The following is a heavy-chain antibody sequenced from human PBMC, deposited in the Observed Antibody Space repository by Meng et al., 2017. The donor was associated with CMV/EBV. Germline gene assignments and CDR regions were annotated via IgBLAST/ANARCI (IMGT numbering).Heavy chain of an antibody. D-gene: IGHD2-2*01. CDR3: ARSLVVVPAVQTYYYYYGMDV. CDR2: IYYSGST. CDR1: GGSISSYY. J-gene: IGHJ6*02. V-gene: IGHV4-59*01. Sequence: SEILSLTCTVSGGSISSYYWSWIRQPPGKGLEWIGYIYYSGSTNYNPSLKSRVTISVDTSKNQFSLKLSSVTAADTAVYYCARSLVVVPAVQTYYYYYGMDVWGQGTTVTVSS.